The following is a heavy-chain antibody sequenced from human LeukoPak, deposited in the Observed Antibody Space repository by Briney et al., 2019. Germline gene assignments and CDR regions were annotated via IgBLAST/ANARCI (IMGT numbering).Heavy chain of an antibody. D-gene: IGHD4-11*01. J-gene: IGHJ4*02. V-gene: IGHV3-53*01. CDR2: IYSGGST. CDR3: ARVQEYSNGSY. CDR1: GFTVSSNY. Sequence: PGGSLRLSCAASGFTVSSNYMSWVRQAPGRGLEWVSVIYSGGSTYYADSVKGRFTISRDNAKNSLYLQMNSLRVEDTAMYYCARVQEYSNGSYWGQGILVTVSS.